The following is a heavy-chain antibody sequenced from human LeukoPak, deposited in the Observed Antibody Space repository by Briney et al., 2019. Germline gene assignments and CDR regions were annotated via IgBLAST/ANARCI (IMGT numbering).Heavy chain of an antibody. Sequence: SETLSLTCAVYGGSFSGYYWSWIRQPPGKGLEWIGEINHSGGTNYNPSLKSRGTISVDTSKTQFSLKLSSVTAAATAVYYCASSIEYSSGLDYRGQGTLVTVSS. CDR2: INHSGGT. V-gene: IGHV4-34*01. J-gene: IGHJ4*02. D-gene: IGHD6-19*01. CDR1: GGSFSGYY. CDR3: ASSIEYSSGLDY.